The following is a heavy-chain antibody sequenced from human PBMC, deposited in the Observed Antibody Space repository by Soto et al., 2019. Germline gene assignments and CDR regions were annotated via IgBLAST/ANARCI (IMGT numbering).Heavy chain of an antibody. J-gene: IGHJ5*02. Sequence: PGLSMRLPCAASGVTCSSYAMHRVRQAPGKGLEWVAVISYDGSNKYYADSVKGRFTISRDNSKNTLYLQMNSLRAEDTAVYYWARDLMATLVAWGQGTLVTVSS. D-gene: IGHD2-15*01. CDR3: ARDLMATLVA. CDR2: ISYDGSNK. CDR1: GVTCSSYA. V-gene: IGHV3-30-3*01.